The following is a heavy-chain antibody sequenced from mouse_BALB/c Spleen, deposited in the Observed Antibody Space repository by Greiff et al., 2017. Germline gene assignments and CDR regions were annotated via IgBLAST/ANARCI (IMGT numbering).Heavy chain of an antibody. V-gene: IGHV5-9-4*01. D-gene: IGHD2-3*01. CDR2: ISSGGSYT. CDR3: ARANGYDGYPRWYFDV. CDR1: GFTFSSYA. J-gene: IGHJ1*01. Sequence: EVKVVESGGGLVKPGGSLKLSCAASGFTFSSYAMSWVRQSPEKRLEWVAEISSGGSYTYYPDTVTGRFTISRDNAKNTLYLEMSSLRSEDTAMYYCARANGYDGYPRWYFDVWGAGTTVTVSS.